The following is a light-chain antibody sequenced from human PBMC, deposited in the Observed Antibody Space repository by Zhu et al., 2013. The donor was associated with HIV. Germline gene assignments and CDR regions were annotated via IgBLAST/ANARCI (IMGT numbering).Light chain of an antibody. CDR1: GSNIGAAHN. CDR3: QSYDSSLSGFV. Sequence: QSVLTQPPSVSGAPGQRVTISCTGSGSNIGAAHNVHWYQHVPGTAPKLLIYDNTNRPSGIPDRFSGSKSAISASLAITGLQTEDEADYYCQSYDSSLSGFVFGTGTKVXVL. J-gene: IGLJ1*01. V-gene: IGLV1-40*01. CDR2: DNT.